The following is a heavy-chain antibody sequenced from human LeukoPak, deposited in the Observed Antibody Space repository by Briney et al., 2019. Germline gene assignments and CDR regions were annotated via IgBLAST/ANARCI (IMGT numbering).Heavy chain of an antibody. V-gene: IGHV3-11*01. Sequence: GGSLRLSCVASGFTLSDFYMSWIRQAPGKGLEWLADIGSSDSIISYADSLRGRFTISRDYAKNSLHLQMNSLRDEDTADYYCGRETVAGTFDYWGQGTLVTVSS. CDR2: IGSSDSII. D-gene: IGHD6-19*01. CDR1: GFTLSDFY. J-gene: IGHJ4*02. CDR3: GRETVAGTFDY.